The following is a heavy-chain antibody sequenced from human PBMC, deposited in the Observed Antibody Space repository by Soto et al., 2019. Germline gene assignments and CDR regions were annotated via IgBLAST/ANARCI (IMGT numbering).Heavy chain of an antibody. J-gene: IGHJ5*02. CDR2: TYYRSKWYN. Sequence: PSQTLSLTCVISGDSVSSNSSTWNWIRQSPSRGLEWLGRTYYRSKWYNDYAVSVKSRITISPDTSKNQFSLQLNSVTPEDTAIYYCTRGGYNWFDPWGQGTLVTVSS. CDR3: TRGGYNWFDP. V-gene: IGHV6-1*01. CDR1: GDSVSSNSST.